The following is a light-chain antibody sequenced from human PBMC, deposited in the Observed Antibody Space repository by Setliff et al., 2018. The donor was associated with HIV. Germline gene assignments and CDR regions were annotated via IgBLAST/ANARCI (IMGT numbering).Light chain of an antibody. V-gene: IGLV2-14*03. CDR1: SSDIGEYDY. J-gene: IGLJ1*01. CDR2: AVT. CDR3: SSHRDTHTLEV. Sequence: QSVLAQPASVSGSPGHSITISCTGTSSDIGEYDYVSWYQQHPGKAPKLILYAVTYRPPGVSNRFSGSKSGNTASLTISGLQAEDEADYYCSSHRDTHTLEVFGTGTKVTVL.